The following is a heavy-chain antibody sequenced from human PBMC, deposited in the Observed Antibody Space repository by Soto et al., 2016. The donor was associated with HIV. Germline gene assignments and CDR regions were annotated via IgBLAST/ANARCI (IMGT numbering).Heavy chain of an antibody. J-gene: IGHJ4*02. CDR1: GHSISSGSY. D-gene: IGHD3-3*01. Sequence: QVQLQESGPGLVKPSETLSLTCAVSGHSISSGSYWGWIRQPPGKGLEWIGNIYHSGSTSYNPSLRSRVTISVDTSKNQFSLNLKSVTAEDTAVYYCARAMYYGRSWDYWGQGTLVTVSS. CDR2: IYHSGST. V-gene: IGHV4-38-2*01. CDR3: ARAMYYGRSWDY.